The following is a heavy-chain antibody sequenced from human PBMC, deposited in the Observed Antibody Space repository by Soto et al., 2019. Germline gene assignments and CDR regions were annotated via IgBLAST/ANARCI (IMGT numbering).Heavy chain of an antibody. V-gene: IGHV1-69*01. CDR1: GGTFNSFG. Sequence: QVHVVQSGAEVKKPGSSVKVTCKAFGGTFNSFGINWVRQAPGQGLGWMGGIIPVFGTTKYAQQFRDRVTLVADGSTSTSYMELSRLTSDDTAVYYCAIEVWGRGGYYLDSWGQGTLVTVSS. CDR3: AIEVWGRGGYYLDS. J-gene: IGHJ4*02. CDR2: IIPVFGTT. D-gene: IGHD7-27*01.